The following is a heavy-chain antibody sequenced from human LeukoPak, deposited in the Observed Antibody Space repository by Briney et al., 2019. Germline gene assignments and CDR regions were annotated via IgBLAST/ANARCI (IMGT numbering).Heavy chain of an antibody. CDR1: GFTFSNYW. CDR3: ARDRQIAY. J-gene: IGHJ4*02. CDR2: IKQEGSEK. V-gene: IGHV3-7*01. Sequence: GGSLRLSCAASGFTFSNYWFTWVRQAPGQGLEWVANIKQEGSEKHYVDSVKGRFTISRDNAKNSLYLHMNSLSAEDTAVYYCARDRQIAYWGQGTLVTVSS.